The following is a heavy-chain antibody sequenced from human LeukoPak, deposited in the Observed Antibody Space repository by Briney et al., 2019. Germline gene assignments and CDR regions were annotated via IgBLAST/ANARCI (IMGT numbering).Heavy chain of an antibody. Sequence: ASVKVSCKASGYTFTSYYMHWVRQAPGQGLEWMGIINPSGGSTSYAQKFQGRVTMTRDTSISTAYMELSRLRSDDTAVYYCAREVREDTAMAYYYYYGMDVWGQGTTVTVSS. CDR3: AREVREDTAMAYYYYYGMDV. CDR1: GYTFTSYY. V-gene: IGHV1-46*01. J-gene: IGHJ6*02. D-gene: IGHD5-18*01. CDR2: INPSGGST.